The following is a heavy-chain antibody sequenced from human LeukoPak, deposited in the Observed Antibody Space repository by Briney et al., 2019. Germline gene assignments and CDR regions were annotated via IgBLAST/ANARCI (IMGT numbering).Heavy chain of an antibody. CDR2: ISGSGGNT. CDR1: GFTFSSYA. CDR3: AKDRYTGSWYYGMDV. Sequence: GGSLRVSCAASGFTFSSYAMSWVRQAPGKGLEWVSSISGSGGNTYYADSVKGRFTISRDNSKNTLYLQMNSLRAEDTAVYYCAKDRYTGSWYYGMDVWDQGTTVTVSS. V-gene: IGHV3-23*01. D-gene: IGHD3-16*02. J-gene: IGHJ6*02.